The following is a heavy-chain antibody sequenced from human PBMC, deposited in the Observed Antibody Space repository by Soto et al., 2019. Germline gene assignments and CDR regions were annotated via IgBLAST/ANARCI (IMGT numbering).Heavy chain of an antibody. D-gene: IGHD3-22*01. J-gene: IGHJ3*02. CDR3: ASRTYYYDSSGYYWGAFDI. CDR2: IYPGDSDT. Sequence: GESLKISCKGSGYSFTSYWLGWVRQMPGKGLEWMGIIYPGDSDTRHSPSFQGQVTISADKSISTAYLQWSSLKASDTAMYYRASRTYYYDSSGYYWGAFDIWGQGTMVTVSS. CDR1: GYSFTSYW. V-gene: IGHV5-51*01.